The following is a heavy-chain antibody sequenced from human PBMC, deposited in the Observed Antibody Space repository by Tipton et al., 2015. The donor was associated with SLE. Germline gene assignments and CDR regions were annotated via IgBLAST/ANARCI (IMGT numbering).Heavy chain of an antibody. Sequence: TLSLTCTVSGDSVSSSSYYWGWIRQPPGKGLEWIGSIYYSGSTYYNPSLKSRVTISADTSRNDFSLELTSVTAADTAVYFCAGHSSAAGYYGMDVWGPGTTVTVSS. CDR2: IYYSGST. D-gene: IGHD2-21*01. J-gene: IGHJ6*02. CDR3: AGHSSAAGYYGMDV. CDR1: GDSVSSSSYY. V-gene: IGHV4-39*02.